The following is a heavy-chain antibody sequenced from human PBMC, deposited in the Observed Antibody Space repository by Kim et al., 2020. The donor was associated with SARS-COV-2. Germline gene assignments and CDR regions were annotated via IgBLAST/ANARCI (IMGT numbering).Heavy chain of an antibody. CDR3: TTDSRYSSSWYHDDY. V-gene: IGHV3-15*01. D-gene: IGHD6-13*01. J-gene: IGHJ4*02. Sequence: APVKGRFTISRDDSKNTLYLQMNSLKTEDTAVYYCTTDSRYSSSWYHDDYWGQGTLVTVSS.